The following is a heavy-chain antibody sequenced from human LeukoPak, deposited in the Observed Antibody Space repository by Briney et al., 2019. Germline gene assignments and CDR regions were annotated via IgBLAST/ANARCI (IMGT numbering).Heavy chain of an antibody. CDR2: IWYDGSNK. V-gene: IGHV3-33*01. CDR3: ARSPSYGDYLYYFDY. CDR1: GFTFSSYG. Sequence: GGSLRLSCAASGFTFSSYGMHWVRQAPGKGLEWVAVIWYDGSNKYYADSVKGRFTFSRDNSKNTLYLQMNSLRAEDTAVYYCARSPSYGDYLYYFDYWGQGTLVTVSS. J-gene: IGHJ4*02. D-gene: IGHD4-17*01.